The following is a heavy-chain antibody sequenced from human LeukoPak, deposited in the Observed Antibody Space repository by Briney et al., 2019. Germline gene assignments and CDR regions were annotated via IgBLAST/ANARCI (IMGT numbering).Heavy chain of an antibody. CDR1: GFTFGSYT. J-gene: IGHJ5*02. CDR2: ISMSSSYM. CDR3: AREKSYCSGDCSPA. Sequence: GGSLRLSCAASGFTFGSYTMNWVRQAPGKGLEWVSSISMSSSYMYYADSVKGRFTISRDNAKNTLYLQMDSLRAEDTAVYYCAREKSYCSGDCSPAWGQGTLVTVSS. V-gene: IGHV3-21*06. D-gene: IGHD2-21*02.